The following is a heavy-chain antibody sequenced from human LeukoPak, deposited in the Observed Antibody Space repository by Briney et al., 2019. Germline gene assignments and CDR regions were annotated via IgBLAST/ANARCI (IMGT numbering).Heavy chain of an antibody. J-gene: IGHJ4*02. Sequence: PGGSLRLSCAASGFTFSNYSMHWVRQAPGKGLEWVSYISSSSSTIYVADSVKGRFTISRDNAKNSLYLQMNSLRAEDTAVYYCARDLVGTTYDYWGQGTLVTVSS. D-gene: IGHD1-26*01. CDR1: GFTFSNYS. V-gene: IGHV3-48*01. CDR3: ARDLVGTTYDY. CDR2: ISSSSSTI.